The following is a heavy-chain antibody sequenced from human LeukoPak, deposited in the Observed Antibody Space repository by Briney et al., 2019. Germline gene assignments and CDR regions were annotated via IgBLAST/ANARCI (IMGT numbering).Heavy chain of an antibody. CDR1: GFTFSSYS. Sequence: PGGSLRLSCAASGFTFSSYSMSWVRQAPGRGLEWISYISESSSTIYYVDSVKGRFTISRDNAKNSLYLQMNTLRAEDTALYYCARGGRANGVYDAFDIWGQGTIVTVSS. CDR2: ISESSSTI. J-gene: IGHJ3*02. CDR3: ARGGRANGVYDAFDI. D-gene: IGHD2-8*01. V-gene: IGHV3-48*04.